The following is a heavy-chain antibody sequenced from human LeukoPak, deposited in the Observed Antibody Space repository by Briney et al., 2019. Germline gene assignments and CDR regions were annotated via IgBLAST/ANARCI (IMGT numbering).Heavy chain of an antibody. V-gene: IGHV4-34*01. Sequence: SETLSLTCAVYGGSFSGYYWSWIRQPPGKGLEWIGEINHSGSTNCNPSLKSRVTISVDTSKNQFSLKLSSVTAADTAVYYCARGTTYYYDSSGANDAFDIWGQGTMVTVSS. J-gene: IGHJ3*02. CDR3: ARGTTYYYDSSGANDAFDI. CDR1: GGSFSGYY. CDR2: INHSGST. D-gene: IGHD3-22*01.